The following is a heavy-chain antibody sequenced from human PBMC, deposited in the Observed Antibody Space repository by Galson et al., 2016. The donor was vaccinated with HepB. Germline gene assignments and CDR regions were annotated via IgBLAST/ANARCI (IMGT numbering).Heavy chain of an antibody. J-gene: IGHJ4*02. D-gene: IGHD6-13*01. V-gene: IGHV3-33*01. CDR1: GFTFSSYG. Sequence: SLRLSCAASGFTFSSYGMHWVRQAPGKGLEWVALIWYDGSNKYYADSVKGRCTISRDNSKNTLYLQMNSMRAEDTAVYYCAREDSTTAAASFGYWGQGTLVTVSS. CDR3: AREDSTTAAASFGY. CDR2: IWYDGSNK.